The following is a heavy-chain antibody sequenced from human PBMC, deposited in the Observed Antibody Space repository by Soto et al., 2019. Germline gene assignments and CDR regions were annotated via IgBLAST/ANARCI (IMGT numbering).Heavy chain of an antibody. CDR1: GGSFSGYF. V-gene: IGHV4-34*01. J-gene: IGHJ6*02. D-gene: IGHD2-2*01. Sequence: SETLSLTCAVYGGSFSGYFWTWVRQAPGKGLEWIGEINHSGRTNTNPSLKSRISTSVDTSKNQFSLRLSSVTAADTAFYYCARGPRCINTSCSNDFYHFGLDVWGQGTSVTVSS. CDR2: INHSGRT. CDR3: ARGPRCINTSCSNDFYHFGLDV.